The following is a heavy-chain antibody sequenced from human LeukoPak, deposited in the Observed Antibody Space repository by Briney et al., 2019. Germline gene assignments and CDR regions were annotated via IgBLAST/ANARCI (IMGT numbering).Heavy chain of an antibody. D-gene: IGHD1-1*01. CDR2: ISRRSRHV. V-gene: IGHV3-21*01. Sequence: GGSLRLSCAASGFTFSDYSMNWVRKAPGKGLEWVSSISRRSRHVYYAGSMKGRFTISRDNAKNSLYLQMNSLRAEDMAVYFCVRDLMGSGSTTAYLHHWGQGTLVTVSS. CDR1: GFTFSDYS. J-gene: IGHJ1*01. CDR3: VRDLMGSGSTTAYLHH.